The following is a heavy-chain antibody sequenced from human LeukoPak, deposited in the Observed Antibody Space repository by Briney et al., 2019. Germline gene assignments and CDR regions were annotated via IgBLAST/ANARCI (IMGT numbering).Heavy chain of an antibody. Sequence: GGSLRLSCSASGFAFSTFSFNWVRQAPGKGLEWLSYIRSSSSVADSLKGRFTISTDDAKHSLHLHINSLREEETAVYYCVRDLAYAFDTWGQGTMVTVSS. V-gene: IGHV3-48*02. CDR2: IRSSSS. CDR1: GFAFSTFS. J-gene: IGHJ3*02. CDR3: VRDLAYAFDT.